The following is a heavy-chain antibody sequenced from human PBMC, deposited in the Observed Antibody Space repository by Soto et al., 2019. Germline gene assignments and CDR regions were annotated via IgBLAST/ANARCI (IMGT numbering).Heavy chain of an antibody. CDR1: GGSISSYY. CDR2: IYYSGST. CDR3: ARHEGDYGVFDY. V-gene: IGHV4-59*08. Sequence: SETLSLTCTVSGGSISSYYWSWIRQPPGKGLEWIGYIYYSGSTNYNPSLKSRVTISVDTSKNQFSLKLSSVTAADTAVYYYARHEGDYGVFDYWGQGTLVTVSS. J-gene: IGHJ4*02. D-gene: IGHD4-17*01.